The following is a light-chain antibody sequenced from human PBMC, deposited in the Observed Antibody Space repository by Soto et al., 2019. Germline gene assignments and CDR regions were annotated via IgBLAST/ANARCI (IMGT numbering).Light chain of an antibody. CDR1: QRISSY. CDR2: GAS. Sequence: DIQMTQSPSSLSASVGDRVTITCRASQRISSYLNWYQQKPGKAPKLLIYGASSLQSGVPSRFSGSGSGTDFTLSVRSLRPEDCAACYCQQSYGTPRAVGQGTKVDIK. J-gene: IGKJ2*01. V-gene: IGKV1-39*01. CDR3: QQSYGTPRA.